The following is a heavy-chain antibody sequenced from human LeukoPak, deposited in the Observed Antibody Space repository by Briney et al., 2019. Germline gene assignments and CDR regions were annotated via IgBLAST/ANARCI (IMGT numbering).Heavy chain of an antibody. CDR3: ARHDYGSGSYYTPHGFDP. V-gene: IGHV4-39*01. Sequence: SETLSLTCTVSGGSISSSSYCWGWIRQPPGKGLEWIGSIYYSGSTYYNPSLKSRVTISVDTSKNQFPLKLSSVTAADTAVYYCARHDYGSGSYYTPHGFDPWGQGTLVTVSS. CDR1: GGSISSSSYC. D-gene: IGHD3-10*01. CDR2: IYYSGST. J-gene: IGHJ5*02.